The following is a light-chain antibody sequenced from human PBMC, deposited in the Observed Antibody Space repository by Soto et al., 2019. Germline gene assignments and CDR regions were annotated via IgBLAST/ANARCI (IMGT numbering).Light chain of an antibody. J-gene: IGLJ1*01. Sequence: QPALTQPASVFGSPGQSITISCTGTSSDVGGYNFVSWYQQHPGKAPKLMIYEVSNRPSGVSNRFSGSKSGNTASLTISGLQPEDEADYYCSSYTTSSTVVFGTGTKVTVL. CDR3: SSYTTSSTVV. CDR1: SSDVGGYNF. CDR2: EVS. V-gene: IGLV2-14*03.